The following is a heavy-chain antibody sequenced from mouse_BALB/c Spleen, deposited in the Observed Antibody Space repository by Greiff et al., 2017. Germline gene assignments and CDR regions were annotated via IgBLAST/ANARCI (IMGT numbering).Heavy chain of an antibody. CDR1: GYTFTDYA. V-gene: IGHV1S137*01. D-gene: IGHD4-1*01. J-gene: IGHJ4*01. CDR2: ISTYYGDA. CDR3: ARSGLGHAMDY. Sequence: VQLQQSGAELVRPGVSVKISCKGSGYTFTDYAMHWVKQSHAKSLEWIGVISTYYGDASYNQKFKGKATMTVDKSSSTAYMELARLTSEDSAIYYCARSGLGHAMDYWGQGTSVTVSS.